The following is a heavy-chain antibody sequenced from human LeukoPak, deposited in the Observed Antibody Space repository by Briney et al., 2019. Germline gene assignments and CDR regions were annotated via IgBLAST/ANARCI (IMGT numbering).Heavy chain of an antibody. CDR3: ARRYSSGPSDAFDI. D-gene: IGHD6-19*01. CDR2: ISAYNGNT. V-gene: IGHV1-18*01. J-gene: IGHJ3*02. CDR1: GFTFTSYG. Sequence: PGGTLRLSCAASGFTFTSYGISWVRQAPGQGLEWMGWISAYNGNTNYAQKLQGRVTMTTDTSTSTAYMELRSLRSDDTAVYYCARRYSSGPSDAFDIWGQGTMVTVSS.